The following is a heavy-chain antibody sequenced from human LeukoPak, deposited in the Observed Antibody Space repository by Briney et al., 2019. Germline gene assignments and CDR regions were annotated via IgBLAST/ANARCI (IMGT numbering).Heavy chain of an antibody. Sequence: SETLSLTCTVSGASIRSYYWTWIRQPPGKGLEWIGYVYYSGRTNYNPSLKSRVTISVDTSKNQFSLKLSSVTAADTAVYYCATVSGGRGIVVVPARPPMNWGQGTLVTVSS. CDR2: VYYSGRT. CDR1: GASIRSYY. J-gene: IGHJ4*02. V-gene: IGHV4-59*12. D-gene: IGHD2-2*01. CDR3: ATVSGGRGIVVVPARPPMN.